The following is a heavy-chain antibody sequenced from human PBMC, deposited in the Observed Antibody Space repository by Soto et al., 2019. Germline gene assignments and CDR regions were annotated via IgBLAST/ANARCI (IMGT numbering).Heavy chain of an antibody. CDR2: IWYDGSNK. CDR3: ARDNGDGYNYPDY. Sequence: QVQLVESGGGVVQPGRSLRLSCAASGFTFSSYGMHWVRQAPGKGLEWVAVIWYDGSNKYYADSVKGRFTISRDNSKNTLYLQMNSLRADDTAVYYCARDNGDGYNYPDYWGQGTLVTVSS. D-gene: IGHD5-12*01. CDR1: GFTFSSYG. V-gene: IGHV3-33*01. J-gene: IGHJ4*02.